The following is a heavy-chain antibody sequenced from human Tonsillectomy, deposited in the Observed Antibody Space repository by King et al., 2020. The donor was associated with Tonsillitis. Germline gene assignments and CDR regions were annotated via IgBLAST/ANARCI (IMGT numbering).Heavy chain of an antibody. V-gene: IGHV3-7*01. J-gene: IGHJ4*02. CDR1: GFTFSRYW. Sequence: VQLVESGGGLVQPGGSLRLSCAVSGFTFSRYWMSWVRQAPGKGREWVANIKEDGSDTYYCDSVKGLFTISRDNAKNSLFLQMNSLRAEDTAVYYCATEGGRSGSGYWGQGTLVTVSS. CDR3: ATEGGRSGSGY. CDR2: IKEDGSDT. D-gene: IGHD3-10*01.